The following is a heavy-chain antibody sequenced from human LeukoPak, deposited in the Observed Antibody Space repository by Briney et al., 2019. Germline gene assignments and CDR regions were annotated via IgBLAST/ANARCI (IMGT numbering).Heavy chain of an antibody. CDR3: AKGSSSTSWDYYYYYMDV. D-gene: IGHD2-2*01. V-gene: IGHV3-23*01. J-gene: IGHJ6*03. CDR1: GFTFSSYA. CDR2: ISGSGGST. Sequence: GGSLRLSCAASGFTFSSYAMSWVRQAPGKGLEWVSAISGSGGSTYYADSVKGRFTISRDNSKNTLYLQMNSLRAEDTAVYYCAKGSSSTSWDYYYYYMDVWGKGTTVTVSS.